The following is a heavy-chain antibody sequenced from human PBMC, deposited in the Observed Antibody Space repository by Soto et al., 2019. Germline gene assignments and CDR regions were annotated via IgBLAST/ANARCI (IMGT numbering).Heavy chain of an antibody. J-gene: IGHJ3*02. CDR3: ARGGYDSSGYYYTPSAFDI. Sequence: GGSLRLSCTASGFTFSSYSMNWVRQAPGKGLEWVSSISSSSSYIYYADSVKGRFTISRDNAKNSLYLQMNSLRAEDTAVYYCARGGYDSSGYYYTPSAFDIWGQGTMVTVSS. V-gene: IGHV3-21*01. D-gene: IGHD3-22*01. CDR2: ISSSSSYI. CDR1: GFTFSSYS.